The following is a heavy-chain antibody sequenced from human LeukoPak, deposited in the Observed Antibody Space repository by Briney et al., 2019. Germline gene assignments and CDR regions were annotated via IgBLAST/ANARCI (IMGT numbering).Heavy chain of an antibody. CDR1: GFTFNNYA. CDR2: ISGSSAGI. Sequence: GSPRLSCAASGFTFNNYAMGWVRQAPGKGLEWVSVISGSSAGIKYADSVKGRFTISRDNSKDTLYLQMNSLSAEDTAVYYCVKVAVQTQVVPAAIFFDY. D-gene: IGHD2-2*01. J-gene: IGHJ4*01. CDR3: VKVAVQTQVVPAAIFFDY. V-gene: IGHV3-23*01.